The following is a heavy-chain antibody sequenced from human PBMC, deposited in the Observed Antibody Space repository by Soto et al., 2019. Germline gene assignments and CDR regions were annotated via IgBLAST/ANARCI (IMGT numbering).Heavy chain of an antibody. CDR2: IIPIFGTV. CDR3: ARGNQRWLQLWYFDL. Sequence: QVQLVQSGAEVKKPGSSVKVSCKASGGTFSSYSISWVRQAPGQGLEWMGGIIPIFGTVNYAQKFQGRVTITGEESTSTAYMELSSLRSEDTAVYYCARGNQRWLQLWYFDLWGRGTLVTVSS. V-gene: IGHV1-69*12. D-gene: IGHD5-12*01. CDR1: GGTFSSYS. J-gene: IGHJ2*01.